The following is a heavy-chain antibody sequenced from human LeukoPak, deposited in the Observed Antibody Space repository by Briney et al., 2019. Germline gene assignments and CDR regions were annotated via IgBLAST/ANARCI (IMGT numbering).Heavy chain of an antibody. CDR1: GFTFSSYA. D-gene: IGHD3-10*01. V-gene: IGHV3-23*01. J-gene: IGHJ4*02. Sequence: GGSLRLSCAASGFTFSSYAMSWVRQAPGKGLQWVSGISGSGISTYYADSVKGRFTISRDNSKNSLYLQMNSLRAEDTALYYCARVFTMVRGVIDYFDYWGQGTLVTVSS. CDR3: ARVFTMVRGVIDYFDY. CDR2: ISGSGIST.